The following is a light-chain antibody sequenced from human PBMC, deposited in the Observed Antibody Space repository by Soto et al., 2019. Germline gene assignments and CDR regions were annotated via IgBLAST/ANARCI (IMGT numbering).Light chain of an antibody. CDR1: QSISSY. Sequence: DIQMTQSPSSLSASVGDRVTITCRASQSISSYLNWYQQKPGKAPKLLIYAASSLQSEVQSRFRGSGSGTDFTLTISSLQPEDFATYYCQQSYSTPHIFGQGTKLEIK. CDR3: QQSYSTPHI. V-gene: IGKV1-39*01. CDR2: AAS. J-gene: IGKJ2*01.